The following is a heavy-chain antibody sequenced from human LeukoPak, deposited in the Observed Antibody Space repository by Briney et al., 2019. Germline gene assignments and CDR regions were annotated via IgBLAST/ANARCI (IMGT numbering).Heavy chain of an antibody. CDR1: GFTFSSYS. D-gene: IGHD6-19*01. J-gene: IGHJ3*02. V-gene: IGHV3-21*01. Sequence: GGSLRLSCAASGFTFSSYSMNWVRQAPGKGLEWVSSISSSSSYIHYADSVKGRFTISRDNAKNSLYLQMNSLRAEDTAVYYCPRPDRTQWAFAIWGQGTMVTVSS. CDR2: ISSSSSYI. CDR3: PRPDRTQWAFAI.